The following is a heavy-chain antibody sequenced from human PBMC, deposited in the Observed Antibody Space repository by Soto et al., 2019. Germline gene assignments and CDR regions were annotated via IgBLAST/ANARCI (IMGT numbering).Heavy chain of an antibody. D-gene: IGHD6-13*01. CDR1: GFTFSSYG. V-gene: IGHV3-33*01. CDR2: IWYDGSNK. Sequence: PVGSLRLSCAASGFTFSSYGMHWVRQAPGKGLEWVAVIWYDGSNKYYADSVKGRFTISRDNSKNTLYLQMNSLRAEDTAAYYCASDIAAAGTFSEYFQHWGQGTLVTVSS. J-gene: IGHJ1*01. CDR3: ASDIAAAGTFSEYFQH.